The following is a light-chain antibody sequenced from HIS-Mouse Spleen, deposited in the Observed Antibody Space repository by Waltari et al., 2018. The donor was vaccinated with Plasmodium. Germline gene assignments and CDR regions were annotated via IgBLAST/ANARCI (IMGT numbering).Light chain of an antibody. V-gene: IGKV3-20*01. Sequence: EIVLTQSPGTLSLSPGERATLSCRASQSVSSSYLAWYQQNPGQAPRLLIYGAASGATGMPDRFSGSGSGTDVTLTISRLEPEDFAVYYCQQYGSSPLTFGGGTKVEIK. J-gene: IGKJ4*01. CDR1: QSVSSSY. CDR3: QQYGSSPLT. CDR2: GAA.